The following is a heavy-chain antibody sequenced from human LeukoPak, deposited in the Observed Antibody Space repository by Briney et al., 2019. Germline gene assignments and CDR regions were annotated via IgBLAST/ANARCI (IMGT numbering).Heavy chain of an antibody. Sequence: GASVKVSCKASGYTFTGYYMHWVRQAPGQGPEWMGGIIPIFGKPKYAQKFQGRATFTTDESTSTIHLELTSLRSEDTAVYYCASGDVGITTQSGIASGWIFDYWGQGTLVTVSS. CDR1: GYTFTGYY. J-gene: IGHJ4*02. V-gene: IGHV1-69*05. CDR2: IIPIFGKP. D-gene: IGHD6-19*01. CDR3: ASGDVGITTQSGIASGWIFDY.